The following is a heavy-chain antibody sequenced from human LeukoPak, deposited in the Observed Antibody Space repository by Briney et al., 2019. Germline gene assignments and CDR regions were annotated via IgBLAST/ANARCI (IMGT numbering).Heavy chain of an antibody. Sequence: GAYLKISCKDSEDSITSYWSGWVRQMPGKGLKWMGIIYPGDSDTRYSPSFQGQVTISADKSISTAYLQWSSLKASDTAMYYCARTPYCSSTSCPKTRNRTWYNWFDPWGQGTLVTVSS. V-gene: IGHV5-51*01. CDR2: IYPGDSDT. D-gene: IGHD2-2*01. J-gene: IGHJ5*02. CDR1: EDSITSYW. CDR3: ARTPYCSSTSCPKTRNRTWYNWFDP.